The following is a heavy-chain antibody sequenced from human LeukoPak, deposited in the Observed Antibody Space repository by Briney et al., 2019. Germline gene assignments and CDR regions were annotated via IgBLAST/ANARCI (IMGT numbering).Heavy chain of an antibody. J-gene: IGHJ6*02. Sequence: ASVTVSCKASGYTFTGYYMHWVRQAPGQGLEWMGWINPNSGGTNYAQKFQGRVTMTRDTSISTAYMELSRLRSDDTAVYYCARARGRITMVRGPTYGMDVWGQGTTVTVSS. V-gene: IGHV1-2*02. CDR1: GYTFTGYY. CDR3: ARARGRITMVRGPTYGMDV. CDR2: INPNSGGT. D-gene: IGHD3-10*01.